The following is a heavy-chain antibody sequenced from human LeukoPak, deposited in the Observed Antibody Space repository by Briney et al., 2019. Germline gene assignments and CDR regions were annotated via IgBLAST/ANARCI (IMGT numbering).Heavy chain of an antibody. CDR1: RFTFDDYG. Sequence: GGSLRLSCAASRFTFDDYGMSWVRQAPGKGLEWVSGINWNGGSTGYADSVKGRFTISRDNAKNSLYLQMNILRAEDTALYYCAKSYGGNSVGAFDIWGQGTMVTVPS. CDR2: INWNGGST. D-gene: IGHD4-23*01. J-gene: IGHJ3*02. V-gene: IGHV3-20*04. CDR3: AKSYGGNSVGAFDI.